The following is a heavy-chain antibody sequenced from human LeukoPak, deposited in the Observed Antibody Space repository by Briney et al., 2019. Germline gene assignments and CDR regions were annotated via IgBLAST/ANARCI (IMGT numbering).Heavy chain of an antibody. Sequence: GGSLRLSCAASGFTFSKDWMSWVRQAPGKGLEWVGRIKSKTDGGTADYAAPVKGRFTISRDDSKNTLYLQMNSLKTEDTAVYYRTTYNDKDAFNIWGQGTMVTVS. CDR1: GFTFSKDW. V-gene: IGHV3-15*01. D-gene: IGHD3-10*01. J-gene: IGHJ3*02. CDR2: IKSKTDGGTA. CDR3: TTYNDKDAFNI.